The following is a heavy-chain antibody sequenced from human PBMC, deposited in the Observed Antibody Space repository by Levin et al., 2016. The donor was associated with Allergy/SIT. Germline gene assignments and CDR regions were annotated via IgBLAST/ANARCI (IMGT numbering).Heavy chain of an antibody. Sequence: GGSLRLSCAASGFTVSSNYMSWVRQAPGKGLEWVSVIYSGGSTYYADSVKGRFTISRDNSKNTLYLQMNSLRAEDTAVYYCARGHWELPVDYWGQGTLVTVSS. V-gene: IGHV3-53*01. D-gene: IGHD1-26*01. CDR2: IYSGGST. J-gene: IGHJ4*02. CDR3: ARGHWELPVDY. CDR1: GFTVSSNY.